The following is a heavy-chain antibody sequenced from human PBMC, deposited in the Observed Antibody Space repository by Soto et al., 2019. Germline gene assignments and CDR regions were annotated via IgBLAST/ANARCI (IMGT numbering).Heavy chain of an antibody. CDR3: ATRVDGSPWLAY. CDR2: IYQSGTT. Sequence: RSLTCAVSGGSISSNYWWTWVRQPPGTGLEWIGEIYQSGTTNYNPSLKSRVTISVDRSKNQFSLNLSSLTAADTAVYYCATRVDGSPWLAYWGQGTLVTVS. CDR1: GGSISSNYW. D-gene: IGHD5-12*01. V-gene: IGHV4-4*02. J-gene: IGHJ4*02.